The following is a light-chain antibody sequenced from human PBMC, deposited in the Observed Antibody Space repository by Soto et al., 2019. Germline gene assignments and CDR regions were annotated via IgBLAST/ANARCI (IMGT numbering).Light chain of an antibody. J-gene: IGKJ1*01. CDR3: QQRSNWPLWT. Sequence: EIVMTQSPATLSVSPGERATLSCRTSQSVSSSLAWYQQKPGQAPSLLIYGASTRATGIPARFSGSGSGTEFTLTISSLQSEDFAIYYCQQRSNWPLWTFGQGTKVDIK. CDR2: GAS. CDR1: QSVSSS. V-gene: IGKV3-15*01.